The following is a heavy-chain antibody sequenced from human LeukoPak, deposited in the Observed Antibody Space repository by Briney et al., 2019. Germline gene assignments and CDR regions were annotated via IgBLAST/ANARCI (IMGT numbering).Heavy chain of an antibody. CDR2: IYYSGST. CDR3: ASYSGSTYYFDY. CDR1: GGSISSYY. Sequence: SETLSLTCTVSGGSISSYYWSWIRQPPGKGLEWIGYIYYSGSTNYNPSLKSRVTISVDKSKNQFSLKLSSVTAADTAVYYCASYSGSTYYFDYWGQGTLVTVSS. V-gene: IGHV4-59*12. J-gene: IGHJ4*02. D-gene: IGHD1-26*01.